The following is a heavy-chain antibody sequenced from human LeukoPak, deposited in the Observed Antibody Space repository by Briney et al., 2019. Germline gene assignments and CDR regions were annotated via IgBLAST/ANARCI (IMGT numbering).Heavy chain of an antibody. CDR1: GFNFDEYA. V-gene: IGHV3-9*01. CDR2: ISWNSGTI. Sequence: PGGSLRLSCAASGFNFDEYAMHWVRQAPGKGLEWVSGISWNSGTIRYADSVKGRFTISRDNAKNSLYLQMNSLRAEDTAVYYCARSYGDYDWYFDLWGRGTLVTVSS. D-gene: IGHD4-17*01. CDR3: ARSYGDYDWYFDL. J-gene: IGHJ2*01.